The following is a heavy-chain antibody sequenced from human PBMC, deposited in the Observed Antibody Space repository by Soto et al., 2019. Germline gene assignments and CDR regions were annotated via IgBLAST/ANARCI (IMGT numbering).Heavy chain of an antibody. V-gene: IGHV1-69*06. CDR2: IIPILRST. CDR1: GGTFNSYA. Sequence: QVQLVQSGAEVKKPGSSVKVSCKASGGTFNSYALTWVRQAPGHGLEWMGGIIPILRSTNYAQKFQGRGTITSNRSTSTAYIALISPRSDDPAVCSCAGVILTPYGSSWGTLYWPVDLSGRGPRVTCSS. D-gene: IGHD2-2*01. CDR3: AGVILTPYGSSWGTLYWPVDL. J-gene: IGHJ2*01.